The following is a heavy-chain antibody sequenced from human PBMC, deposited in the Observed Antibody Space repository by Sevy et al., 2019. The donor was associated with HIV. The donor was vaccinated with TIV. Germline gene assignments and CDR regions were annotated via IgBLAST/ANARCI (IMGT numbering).Heavy chain of an antibody. D-gene: IGHD3-22*01. CDR1: GYTFTSYG. J-gene: IGHJ5*02. CDR2: ISAYNGNT. CDR3: ARVQAAGGPTITMIVVAPPDGWFDP. Sequence: ASVKVSCKASGYTFTSYGISWVRQAPGQGLEWMGWISAYNGNTNYAQKLQGRVTMTTDTSTSTAYMELRSLRSDDTAVYYCARVQAAGGPTITMIVVAPPDGWFDPWGQGTLVTVSS. V-gene: IGHV1-18*01.